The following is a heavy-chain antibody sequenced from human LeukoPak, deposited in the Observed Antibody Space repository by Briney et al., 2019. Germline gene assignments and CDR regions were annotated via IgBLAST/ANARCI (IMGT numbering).Heavy chain of an antibody. J-gene: IGHJ3*02. D-gene: IGHD2-2*01. Sequence: SETLSLTCTVSGGSISSSSYYWGWIRQPPGKGLEWIGSIYYSGSTYYNPSLKSRVTISVDTSKNQFSLKLSSVTAADTAVYYCARPRASSSQAFDIWGQGTMVTVSS. CDR2: IYYSGST. V-gene: IGHV4-39*07. CDR1: GGSISSSSYY. CDR3: ARPRASSSQAFDI.